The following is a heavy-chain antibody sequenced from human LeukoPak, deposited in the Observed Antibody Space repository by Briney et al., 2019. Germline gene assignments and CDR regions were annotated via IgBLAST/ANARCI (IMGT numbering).Heavy chain of an antibody. Sequence: SVKVSCKASGFTFTRYGISWVRQAPGQGLEWMGEIIPIFGAANYAQKFQGRVTITADESTSTAYMELISLRSEDTAVYYCARDPYYYGSGSLYGMDVWGQGTTVTVSS. CDR1: GFTFTRYG. J-gene: IGHJ6*02. CDR3: ARDPYYYGSGSLYGMDV. V-gene: IGHV1-69*13. D-gene: IGHD3-10*01. CDR2: IIPIFGAA.